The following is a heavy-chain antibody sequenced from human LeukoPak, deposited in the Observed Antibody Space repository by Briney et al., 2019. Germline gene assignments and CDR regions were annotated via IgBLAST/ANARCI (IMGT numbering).Heavy chain of an antibody. CDR1: GGSISSHY. Sequence: PSETLSLTCTVSGGSISSHYWSWIQQPPGKGLEWIGYIYYSGSTNYNPSLKSRVTISVDTSKNQFSLKLSSVTAADTAVYYCARAMDYDFWSGYYYDYWGQGTLVTVSS. CDR3: ARAMDYDFWSGYYYDY. CDR2: IYYSGST. V-gene: IGHV4-59*11. J-gene: IGHJ4*02. D-gene: IGHD3-3*01.